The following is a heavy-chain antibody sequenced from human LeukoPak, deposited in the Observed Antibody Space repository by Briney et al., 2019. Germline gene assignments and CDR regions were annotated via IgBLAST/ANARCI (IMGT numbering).Heavy chain of an antibody. Sequence: SQTLSLTCTVSRGAISSGSYYWSWIPHPPGEGLEWSGRIYTSGSTNYNPSLKSRVTISVDTSKNQFSLKLSSVTAADTAVYDCAREYVGVTACPWFDPWGKGTMVTVSS. CDR3: AREYVGVTACPWFDP. CDR1: RGAISSGSYY. V-gene: IGHV4-61*02. D-gene: IGHD2-21*02. CDR2: IYTSGST. J-gene: IGHJ5*02.